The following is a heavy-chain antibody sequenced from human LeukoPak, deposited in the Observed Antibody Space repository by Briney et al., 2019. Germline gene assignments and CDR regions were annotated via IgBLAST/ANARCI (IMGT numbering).Heavy chain of an antibody. J-gene: IGHJ4*02. Sequence: GGSLRLSCASSEFTFRSYAMYWVRQAPGKGLECVAVISYDGNDKYYADSVKGRFTISRDNSKNTLYLQMNSLRVEDTAVYYCARGPTYGSRSDYFDYWGQGTLVTVSS. CDR1: EFTFRSYA. CDR3: ARGPTYGSRSDYFDY. V-gene: IGHV3-30-3*01. CDR2: ISYDGNDK. D-gene: IGHD3-10*01.